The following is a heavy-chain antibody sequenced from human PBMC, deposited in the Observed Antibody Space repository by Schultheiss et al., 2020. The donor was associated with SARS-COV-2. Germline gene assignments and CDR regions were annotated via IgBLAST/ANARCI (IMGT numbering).Heavy chain of an antibody. V-gene: IGHV4-39*01. CDR1: NDSISSSRYY. CDR2: ISYSGST. J-gene: IGHJ4*02. CDR3: ARGPWGSGSAFDY. Sequence: SCTVSNDSISSSRYYWGWIRQPPGKGLEWIGTISYSGSTYYNPSLKSRVTISVDTSKNQFSLKLSSVTAADSAVYYCARGPWGSGSAFDYWGQGTLVTVSS. D-gene: IGHD3-10*01.